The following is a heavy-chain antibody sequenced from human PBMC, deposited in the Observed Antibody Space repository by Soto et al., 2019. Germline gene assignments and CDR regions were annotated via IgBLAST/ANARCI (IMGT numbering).Heavy chain of an antibody. Sequence: QVQLVQSGAEVMQPGSSVRVSCKASGGTFSSYAISWVRQAPGQGLEWMGGIIPIFGTADCAQKFQGRVTIPAKESTATAYKDTSSLRSEDTAGYLCARDKDRVRLGGNYYYGMDVWRQGTTVTVSS. CDR2: IIPIFGTA. D-gene: IGHD5-12*01. CDR3: ARDKDRVRLGGNYYYGMDV. V-gene: IGHV1-69*12. J-gene: IGHJ6*02. CDR1: GGTFSSYA.